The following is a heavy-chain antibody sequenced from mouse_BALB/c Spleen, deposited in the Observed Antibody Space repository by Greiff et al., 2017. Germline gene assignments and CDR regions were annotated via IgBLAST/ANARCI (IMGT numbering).Heavy chain of an antibody. J-gene: IGHJ2*01. V-gene: IGHV1-69*02. D-gene: IGHD2-3*01. CDR2: IDPSDSYT. CDR1: GYTFTSYW. CDR3: ARTIYDGYLYYFDY. Sequence: QVQLKQPGAELVKPGASVKLSCKASGYTFTSYWMHWVKQRPGQGLEWIGEIDPSDSYTNYNQKFKGKATLTVDKSSSTAYMQLSSLTSEDSAVYYCARTIYDGYLYYFDYWGQGTTLTVSS.